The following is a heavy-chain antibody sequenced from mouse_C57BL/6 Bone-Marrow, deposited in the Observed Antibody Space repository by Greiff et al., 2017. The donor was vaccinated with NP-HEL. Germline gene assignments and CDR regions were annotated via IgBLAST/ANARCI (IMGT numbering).Heavy chain of an antibody. Sequence: QVQLQQSGAELARPGASVKLSCKASGYTFTSYGISWVKQRTGQGLEWIGEIYPRSGNTYYNEKFKGKATLTADKSSSTAYMELRSLTSKDSAVYSCARKDYYYGSSPLFDYWGQGTTLTVSS. J-gene: IGHJ2*01. D-gene: IGHD1-1*01. CDR2: IYPRSGNT. V-gene: IGHV1-81*01. CDR1: GYTFTSYG. CDR3: ARKDYYYGSSPLFDY.